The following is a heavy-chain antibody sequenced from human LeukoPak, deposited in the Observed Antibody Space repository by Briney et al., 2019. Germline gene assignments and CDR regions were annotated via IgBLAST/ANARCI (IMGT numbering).Heavy chain of an antibody. V-gene: IGHV3-23*01. CDR1: GFTFRNYA. D-gene: IGHD2-2*01. Sequence: GGSLRLSCAASGFTFRNYALSWVRQAPGKGLEWVSAIGGSGDTTYYADPVKGRFTISRDNSKNTLYLQMNSLRPDDTAVYYCAKVGVRSCSSSTCFIYWGQGTLVTVSS. CDR2: IGGSGDTT. CDR3: AKVGVRSCSSSTCFIY. J-gene: IGHJ4*02.